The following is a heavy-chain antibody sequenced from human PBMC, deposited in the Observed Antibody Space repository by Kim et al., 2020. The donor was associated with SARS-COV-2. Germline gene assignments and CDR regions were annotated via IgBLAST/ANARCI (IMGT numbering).Heavy chain of an antibody. Sequence: SGEGGSTYYADAVKGRLTISRDNSKNSLYLQMNSMRTEDTALYYCAKDWDYWGQGTLVTVSS. V-gene: IGHV3-43*02. CDR2: SGEGGST. CDR3: AKDWDY. J-gene: IGHJ4*02.